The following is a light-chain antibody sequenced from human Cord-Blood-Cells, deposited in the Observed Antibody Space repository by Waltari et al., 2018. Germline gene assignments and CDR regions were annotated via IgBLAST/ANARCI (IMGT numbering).Light chain of an antibody. CDR3: QTWGTGV. CDR2: LNSDGSH. Sequence: QIVLTHSPSASASLGASVKLTCTLSSGHSRYAIAWHQQQPEKGPRYLMKLNSDGSHSKGDGIPDRFSGSSSGAERYLTISSLQSEDEADYYCQTWGTGVFGGGTKLTVL. CDR1: SGHSRYA. J-gene: IGLJ3*02. V-gene: IGLV4-69*01.